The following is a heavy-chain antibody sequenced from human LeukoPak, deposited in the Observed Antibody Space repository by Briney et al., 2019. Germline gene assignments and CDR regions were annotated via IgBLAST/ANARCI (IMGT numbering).Heavy chain of an antibody. V-gene: IGHV4-34*01. CDR3: ARHGASGSYLYYFDY. J-gene: IGHJ4*02. CDR1: GGSFSGYY. CDR2: INHSGST. D-gene: IGHD1-26*01. Sequence: SETLSLTCAVYGGSFSGYYWSWIRQPPGKGLEWIGKINHSGSTNYNPSLKSRVTISVDTSKNQFSLKLSSVTAADTAVYFCARHGASGSYLYYFDYWGQGTLVTVSS.